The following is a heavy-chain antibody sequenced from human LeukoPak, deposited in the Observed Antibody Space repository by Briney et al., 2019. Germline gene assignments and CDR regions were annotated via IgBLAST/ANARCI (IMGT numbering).Heavy chain of an antibody. CDR1: GYTFSSYD. CDR2: MNPNSGHT. V-gene: IGHV1-8*01. J-gene: IGHJ4*02. Sequence: ASVKVSCKASGYTFSSYDIIWVRQASGQGLEWMGWMNPNSGHTGYAQKFQGRLTMTRSTSISTAYMELTSLTSEDSAVYYCARSIVGVRKRNDYWGQGTLVTVSS. CDR3: ARSIVGVRKRNDY. D-gene: IGHD1-26*01.